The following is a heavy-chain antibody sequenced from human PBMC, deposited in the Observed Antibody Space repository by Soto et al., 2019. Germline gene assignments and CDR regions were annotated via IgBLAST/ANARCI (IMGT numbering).Heavy chain of an antibody. CDR3: ARREQSDYYYMDV. J-gene: IGHJ6*03. CDR2: ISSNGVGT. Sequence: PGGSLRLSCAASGFTFSNYAMDWVRQAPGKVLEYVSGISSNGVGTYYANSVKDRFTISRDNSKNTLYLQMGSLRAEDMAVYYCARREQSDYYYMDVWGNGTSVTGSS. V-gene: IGHV3-64*01. CDR1: GFTFSNYA. D-gene: IGHD6-19*01.